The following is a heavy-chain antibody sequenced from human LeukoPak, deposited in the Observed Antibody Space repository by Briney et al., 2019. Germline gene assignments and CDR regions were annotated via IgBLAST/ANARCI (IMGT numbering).Heavy chain of an antibody. D-gene: IGHD1-1*01. J-gene: IGHJ4*02. CDR3: ARVWRRTGTIGY. CDR2: IIPIFGTA. Sequence: SVKVSCKASGGTFSSYAISWVRQAPGQGLEWMGGIIPIFGTANYAQKFQGRVTITADESTSTAYMELSSLRSEDTAVYYCARVWRRTGTIGYWGQGTLVTVTS. V-gene: IGHV1-69*13. CDR1: GGTFSSYA.